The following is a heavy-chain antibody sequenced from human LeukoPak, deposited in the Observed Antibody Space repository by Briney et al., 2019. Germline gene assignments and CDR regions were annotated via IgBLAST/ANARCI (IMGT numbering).Heavy chain of an antibody. D-gene: IGHD1-26*01. V-gene: IGHV3-30*03. CDR2: ISYDGSHK. Sequence: PGGSLRLSCAASGFTFSSDGMHWVRQALGKGLEWVAVISYDGSHKYYADFVKGRFTISRDNSKNTLYLQMNSLRAEDTAVYYCARAATYPDYWGQGTLVTVSS. J-gene: IGHJ4*02. CDR1: GFTFSSDG. CDR3: ARAATYPDY.